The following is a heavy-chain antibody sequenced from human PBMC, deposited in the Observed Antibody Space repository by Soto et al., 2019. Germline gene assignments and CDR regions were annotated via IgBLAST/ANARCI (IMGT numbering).Heavy chain of an antibody. J-gene: IGHJ6*02. D-gene: IGHD6-25*01. CDR1: GYTFTSYG. V-gene: IGHV1-18*01. Sequence: GASVKVSCKASGYTFTSYGISWVRQAPGQGLEWMGWISAYNGNTNYVQKLQGRVTMTTDTSTSTAYMELRSLRSDDTAVYYCARDVTREARQRGYYYYGMDVWGQGTTVTVSS. CDR2: ISAYNGNT. CDR3: ARDVTREARQRGYYYYGMDV.